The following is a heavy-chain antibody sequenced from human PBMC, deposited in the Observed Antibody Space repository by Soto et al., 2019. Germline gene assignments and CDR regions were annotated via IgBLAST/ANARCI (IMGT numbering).Heavy chain of an antibody. CDR1: GFTVSSNY. Sequence: GGSLRLSCAASGFTVSSNYMSWVRQAPGKGLEWVSVIYSGGSTYYADSVKGRFTISRDNSKNTLYLQMNSLRAEDTAVYYCASPLPYSSSWYAFDIWGQGTMVTVSS. CDR3: ASPLPYSSSWYAFDI. J-gene: IGHJ3*02. CDR2: IYSGGST. D-gene: IGHD6-13*01. V-gene: IGHV3-66*01.